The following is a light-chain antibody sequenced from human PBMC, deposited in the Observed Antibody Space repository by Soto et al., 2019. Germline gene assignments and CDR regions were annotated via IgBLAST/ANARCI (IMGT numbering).Light chain of an antibody. J-gene: IGLJ2*01. CDR2: EVS. Sequence: QSALTQPPSVSGSPGQSVTISCTGTISDVGSYNRVSWYQQPPGTAPKLMIYEVSNRPSGVPDRFSGSKSGNTASLTISGLQSEDEADYYYSSYTSSSTFVVFGGGTKLTVL. CDR3: SSYTSSSTFVV. CDR1: ISDVGSYNR. V-gene: IGLV2-18*02.